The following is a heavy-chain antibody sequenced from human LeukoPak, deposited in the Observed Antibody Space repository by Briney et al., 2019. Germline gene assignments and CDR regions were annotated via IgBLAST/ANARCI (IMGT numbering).Heavy chain of an antibody. J-gene: IGHJ4*02. D-gene: IGHD5-18*01. CDR3: ARESYGSDY. V-gene: IGHV3-21*01. CDR1: GFMFTRFT. CDR2: ISTSSSSI. Sequence: PGGSLRLSCAASGFMFTRFTMNWVRQAPGKGLEWVSSISTSSSSIYYADSVKGRFTVSRDNAKNSLYLQMNSLRAEDTAVYYCARESYGSDYWGQGTLVPVSS.